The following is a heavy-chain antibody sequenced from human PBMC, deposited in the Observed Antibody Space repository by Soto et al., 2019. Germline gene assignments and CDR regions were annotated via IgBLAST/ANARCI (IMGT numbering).Heavy chain of an antibody. Sequence: SETLSLTCAVYGGSFSGYYWSWIRQPPGKGLEWIGEINHSGSTNYNPSLKSRVTISVDTSKNQFSLKLSSVTAAVTAVYYCARGSGYCSSTSCYNWFDPWGQGTLVTVSS. V-gene: IGHV4-34*01. CDR2: INHSGST. J-gene: IGHJ5*02. CDR3: ARGSGYCSSTSCYNWFDP. CDR1: GGSFSGYY. D-gene: IGHD2-2*01.